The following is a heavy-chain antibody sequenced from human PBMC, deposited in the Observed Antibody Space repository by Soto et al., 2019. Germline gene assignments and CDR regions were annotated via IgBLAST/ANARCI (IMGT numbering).Heavy chain of an antibody. J-gene: IGHJ4*02. D-gene: IGHD3-22*01. V-gene: IGHV5-51*01. CDR3: TGHAGLESSGYYSN. Sequence: GESLKISCKGSGYTFSNYWIGWVRQMPGKGLEWMGIIYPGDSDIRYNPSFQGQVTMSTDRSISTAYLQWRSLKASDTAIYYCTGHAGLESSGYYSNWGQGTLVTASS. CDR1: GYTFSNYW. CDR2: IYPGDSDI.